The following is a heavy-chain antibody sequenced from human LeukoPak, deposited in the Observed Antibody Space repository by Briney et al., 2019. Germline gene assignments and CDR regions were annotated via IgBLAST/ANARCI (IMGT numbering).Heavy chain of an antibody. J-gene: IGHJ4*02. V-gene: IGHV1-69*05. CDR3: ARDRRPNYDFWSGFDY. CDR1: GGTFSSYA. D-gene: IGHD3-3*01. Sequence: AASVKVSCKASGGTFSSYAISWVRQAPGQGLEWMGGIIPIFGTANYAQKFQGRVTITTDESTSTAYMELSGLRSEDTAVYYCARDRRPNYDFWSGFDYWGQGTLVTVSS. CDR2: IIPIFGTA.